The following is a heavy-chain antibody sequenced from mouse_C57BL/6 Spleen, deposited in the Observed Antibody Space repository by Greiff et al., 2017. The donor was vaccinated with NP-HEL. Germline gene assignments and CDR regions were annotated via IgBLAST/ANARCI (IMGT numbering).Heavy chain of an antibody. D-gene: IGHD2-4*01. Sequence: QVQLKQPGAELVKPGASVKMSCKASGYTFTSYWITWVKQRPGQGLEWIGDIYPGSGSTNYNEKFKSKATLTVDTSSSTAYMQLSSLTSEDSAVYYCAREKDYDVAWFAYWGQGTLVTVSA. CDR2: IYPGSGST. CDR1: GYTFTSYW. V-gene: IGHV1-55*01. CDR3: AREKDYDVAWFAY. J-gene: IGHJ3*01.